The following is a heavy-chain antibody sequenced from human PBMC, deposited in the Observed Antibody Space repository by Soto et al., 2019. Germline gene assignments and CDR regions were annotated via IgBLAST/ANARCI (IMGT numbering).Heavy chain of an antibody. Sequence: QVQLVQSGAEVKKPGASVKVSCKTSGYSFSEFRMHWVRQAPGQGLEWMGWVNPINGNTNYAQDFQGRVTMTRDASTKPVYMKLSSLTSDDTSTVYCARENWHFDYWGQGTLITVSS. CDR2: VNPINGNT. J-gene: IGHJ4*02. CDR1: GYSFSEFR. CDR3: ARENWHFDY. V-gene: IGHV1-2*02.